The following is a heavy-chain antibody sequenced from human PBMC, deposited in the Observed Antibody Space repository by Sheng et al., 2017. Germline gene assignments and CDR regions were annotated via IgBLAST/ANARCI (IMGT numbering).Heavy chain of an antibody. CDR2: INHSGST. CDR3: ARLPPAHWFDP. V-gene: IGHV4-34*01. Sequence: QVQLQQWGAGLLKPSETLSLTCAVYGGSFSGYYWSWIRQPPGKGLEWIGEINHSGSTNYNPSLKSRVTISVDTSKNQFSLKLSSVTAADTAVYYCARLPPAHWFDPWGQGTLVTVSS. J-gene: IGHJ5*02. CDR1: GGSFSGYY.